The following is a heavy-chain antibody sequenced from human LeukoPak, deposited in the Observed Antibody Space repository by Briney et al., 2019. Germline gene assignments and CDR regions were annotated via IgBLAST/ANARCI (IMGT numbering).Heavy chain of an antibody. D-gene: IGHD3-22*01. CDR2: ISSSGSTI. CDR1: GFTFSDYY. J-gene: IGHJ4*02. Sequence: GGSLRLSCAASGFTFSDYYMSWIRQAPGKGLEWVSYISSSGSTIYYADSVKGRFTISRDNAKNSLYLQMNSLRAEDTAVYYCAREYYYDSSGYYPPFDYWGQGTLVTVSS. CDR3: AREYYYDSSGYYPPFDY. V-gene: IGHV3-11*01.